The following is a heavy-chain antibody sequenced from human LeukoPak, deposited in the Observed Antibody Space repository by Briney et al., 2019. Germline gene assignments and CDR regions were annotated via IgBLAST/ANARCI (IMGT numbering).Heavy chain of an antibody. CDR1: GFTFNTFP. J-gene: IGHJ6*02. D-gene: IGHD4-17*01. V-gene: IGHV3-43*02. Sequence: GGSLRLSCAASGFTFNTFPMNWVRQAPGKAPEWVSYISGSGTTTYYPDSVKGRFTISRDNSKNSLYLQMNSLRTEDTALYYCAKDIGYGDYYYYYGMDVWGQGTTVTVSS. CDR2: ISGSGTTT. CDR3: AKDIGYGDYYYYYGMDV.